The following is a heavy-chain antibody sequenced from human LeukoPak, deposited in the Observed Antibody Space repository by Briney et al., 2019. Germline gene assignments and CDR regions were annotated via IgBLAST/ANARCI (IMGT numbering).Heavy chain of an antibody. CDR2: FCWSSTYI. CDR1: VFIFNAFE. D-gene: IGHD2-21*01. V-gene: IGHV3-21*01. J-gene: IGHJ6*03. Sequence: GGSLRLSCVGSVFIFNAFEMDCVRQAPGGGVEGVASFCWSSTYIMCGDSVKGPFTISRDNANSAVFLQMDHLRADDTAVYFCVREGGPYSLYYYMDVWGKGTTVTV. CDR3: VREGGPYSLYYYMDV.